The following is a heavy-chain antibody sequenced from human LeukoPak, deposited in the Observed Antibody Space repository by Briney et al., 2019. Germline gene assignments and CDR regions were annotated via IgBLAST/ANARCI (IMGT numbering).Heavy chain of an antibody. CDR2: IYTSGST. Sequence: SQTLSLTCTVSGGSISSGSYYWSWIRQPVGKGLEWIGRIYTSGSTNYNPSLKSRVTISVDTSKNQFSLKLSSVTAADTAVYYCAIRITGTTTNWFDPWGQGTLVAVSS. CDR1: GGSISSGSYY. CDR3: AIRITGTTTNWFDP. V-gene: IGHV4-61*02. J-gene: IGHJ5*02. D-gene: IGHD1-20*01.